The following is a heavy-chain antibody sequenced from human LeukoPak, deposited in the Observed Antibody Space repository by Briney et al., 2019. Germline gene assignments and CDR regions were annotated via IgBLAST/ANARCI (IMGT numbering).Heavy chain of an antibody. Sequence: PSETLSLTCTVSGGSISSYYWSWIRQPPGKGLEWIGYIYYSGSTNYNPSLKSRVTISVDTSKNQFSLKLCSVTAADTAVYYCARVRDVTAYYFDYWGQGTLVTVSS. CDR1: GGSISSYY. D-gene: IGHD3-16*01. CDR3: ARVRDVTAYYFDY. V-gene: IGHV4-59*01. J-gene: IGHJ4*02. CDR2: IYYSGST.